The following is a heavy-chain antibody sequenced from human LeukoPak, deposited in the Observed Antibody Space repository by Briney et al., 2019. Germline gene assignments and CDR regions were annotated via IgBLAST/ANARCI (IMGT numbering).Heavy chain of an antibody. V-gene: IGHV3-66*01. J-gene: IGHJ4*02. CDR2: IHYDGAT. CDR1: GFTVSNSF. Sequence: GGSLRLSCVASGFTVSNSFMAWVRQAPGKGLEWLSLIHYDGATFYADSLKGRFTISRDNSKNTLYLQMNSLRPEDTAVYYCAGETHWGPESYWGQGTLVTVPS. D-gene: IGHD7-27*01. CDR3: AGETHWGPESY.